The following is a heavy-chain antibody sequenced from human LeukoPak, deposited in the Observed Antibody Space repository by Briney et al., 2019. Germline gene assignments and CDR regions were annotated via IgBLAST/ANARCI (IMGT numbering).Heavy chain of an antibody. J-gene: IGHJ6*02. D-gene: IGHD1-20*01. V-gene: IGHV4-39*07. Sequence: KPSETLSLTCTVSGGSISSSSYYWGWIRQPPGKGLEWIGSIYYSGSTNYNPSLKSRVTISVDTSKNQFSLKLSSVTAADTAVYYCARALRARITGTTASVYGMDVWGQGTTVTVSS. CDR3: ARALRARITGTTASVYGMDV. CDR1: GGSISSSSYY. CDR2: IYYSGST.